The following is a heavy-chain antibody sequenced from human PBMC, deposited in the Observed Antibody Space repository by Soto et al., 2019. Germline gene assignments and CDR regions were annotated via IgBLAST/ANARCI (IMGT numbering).Heavy chain of an antibody. J-gene: IGHJ5*02. CDR1: GGTFSSYA. Sequence: SVKVSCKASGGTFSSYAISWVRQAPGQGLEWMGGIIPIFGTANYAQKFQGRVTITADESTSTAYMELSSLRSEDTAVYYCARDPLYCSSTSCYIWFDPWGQGTLVTVSS. D-gene: IGHD2-2*02. V-gene: IGHV1-69*13. CDR2: IIPIFGTA. CDR3: ARDPLYCSSTSCYIWFDP.